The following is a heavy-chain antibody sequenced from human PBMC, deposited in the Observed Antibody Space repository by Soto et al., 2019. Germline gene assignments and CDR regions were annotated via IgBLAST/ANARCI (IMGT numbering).Heavy chain of an antibody. CDR2: IHNGGSS. CDR1: GGSISSNAYY. V-gene: IGHV4-39*02. D-gene: IGHD7-27*01. Sequence: SETLSLTCTVSGGSISSNAYYWGWIRQSPGRGLEWIGIIHNGGSSFYNSSLRSRVTISRDTSASTAYMELTSLRSEDTAVYYCARDTGDGTFDFWGQGTLVTVSS. J-gene: IGHJ4*02. CDR3: ARDTGDGTFDF.